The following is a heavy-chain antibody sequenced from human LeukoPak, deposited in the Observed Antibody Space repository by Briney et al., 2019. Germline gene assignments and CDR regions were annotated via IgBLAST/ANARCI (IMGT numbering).Heavy chain of an antibody. J-gene: IGHJ5*02. CDR1: GGSFSDYY. V-gene: IGHV4-34*01. Sequence: KTSETLSLTCAVYGGSFSDYYCTWIRQPPGKGLEWIATIYYTGSTNYNPSLKTRVTISLDTSRNQFSLRLTSVTAADTAVYYCAKSGHSYYYTPGDFSWGQGTLVTVSS. CDR3: AKSGHSYYYTPGDFS. D-gene: IGHD3-22*01. CDR2: IYYTGST.